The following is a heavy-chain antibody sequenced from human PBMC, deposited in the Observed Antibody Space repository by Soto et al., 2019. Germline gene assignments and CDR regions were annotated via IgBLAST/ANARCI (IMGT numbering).Heavy chain of an antibody. CDR1: GFTFDDYA. J-gene: IGHJ6*02. CDR2: INWNSGNI. Sequence: EEQLVESGGGLVQPGRSLRLSCAASGFTFDDYAMHWVRQAPGKGLEWVSGINWNSGNIGYADSVQGRFTISRDNAKTFLYLQMNSLRAEDTALYYCAKDRGTGSYAANYYYYGMDVWGQGTTVTVSS. CDR3: AKDRGTGSYAANYYYYGMDV. D-gene: IGHD3-10*01. V-gene: IGHV3-9*01.